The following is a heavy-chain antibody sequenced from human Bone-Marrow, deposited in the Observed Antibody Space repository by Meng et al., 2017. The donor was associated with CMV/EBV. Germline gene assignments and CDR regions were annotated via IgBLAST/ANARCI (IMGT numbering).Heavy chain of an antibody. J-gene: IGHJ5*02. CDR1: GFTFSSYA. CDR2: IRYDGSNK. D-gene: IGHD4-11*01. Sequence: GESLKISCAASGFTFSSYAMHWVRQAPGKGLEWVAFIRYDGSNKYYADSVKGRFTISRDNSKNTLYLQMNSLRAEDTAVYYCAKAPSNYGIENWFDPWGQGTLVTVSS. CDR3: AKAPSNYGIENWFDP. V-gene: IGHV3-30*02.